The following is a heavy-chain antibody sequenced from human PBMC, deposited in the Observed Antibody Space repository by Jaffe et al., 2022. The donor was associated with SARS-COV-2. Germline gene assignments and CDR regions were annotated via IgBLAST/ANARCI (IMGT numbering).Heavy chain of an antibody. J-gene: IGHJ6*02. Sequence: EVQLVESGGGLVQPGRSLRLSCAASGFTFDDYAMHWVRQAPGKGLEWVSGISWNSGSIGYADSVKGRFTISRDNAKNSLYLQMNSLRAEDTALYYCAKDSFPIAARPLGYYYGMDVWGQGTTVTVSS. CDR1: GFTFDDYA. CDR2: ISWNSGSI. V-gene: IGHV3-9*01. D-gene: IGHD6-6*01. CDR3: AKDSFPIAARPLGYYYGMDV.